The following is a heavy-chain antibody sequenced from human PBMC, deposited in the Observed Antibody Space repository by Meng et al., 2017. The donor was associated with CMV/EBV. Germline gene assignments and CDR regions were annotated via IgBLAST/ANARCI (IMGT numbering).Heavy chain of an antibody. CDR3: AREMPIAAAGCLDY. J-gene: IGHJ4*02. CDR2: IYTSGST. Sequence: VQLHHASPVLVNPSETPSLPCSVYVGSISSYAWSWIRQPGGKGLEWIGRIYTSGSTNYNPSLKSRVTMSVDTSKNQFSLKLSSVTAADTAVYYCAREMPIAAAGCLDYWGQGTLVTVSS. D-gene: IGHD6-13*01. CDR1: VGSISSYA. V-gene: IGHV4-4*07.